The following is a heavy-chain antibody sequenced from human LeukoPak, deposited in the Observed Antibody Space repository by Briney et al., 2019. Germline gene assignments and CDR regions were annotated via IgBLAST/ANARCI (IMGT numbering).Heavy chain of an antibody. V-gene: IGHV1-46*01. Sequence: ASVKVSCKASGYTFTSYYMHWVRQAPGQGLEWMGIINPSGGSTSYAQKFQGRVTMTRDTSTSTVYMELSSLRSEDTAVYYCARGAWFRELFQDYFDYWGQGTLVTVSS. CDR2: INPSGGST. J-gene: IGHJ4*02. D-gene: IGHD3-10*01. CDR1: GYTFTSYY. CDR3: ARGAWFRELFQDYFDY.